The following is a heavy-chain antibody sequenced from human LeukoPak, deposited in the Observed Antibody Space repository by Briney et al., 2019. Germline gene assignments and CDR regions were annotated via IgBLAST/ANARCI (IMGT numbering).Heavy chain of an antibody. Sequence: ASVKVSCKASGYTFTGYAIHWVRQAPGQRFEWMGWINAGNGHTKYSQNFQGRVTITRDSSANIVYMDVSSLTSEDTAVYYCARGIWSATRVDYYLDNWGRGTLVTVSS. J-gene: IGHJ4*02. V-gene: IGHV1-3*01. CDR2: INAGNGHT. CDR1: GYTFTGYA. D-gene: IGHD5-24*01. CDR3: ARGIWSATRVDYYLDN.